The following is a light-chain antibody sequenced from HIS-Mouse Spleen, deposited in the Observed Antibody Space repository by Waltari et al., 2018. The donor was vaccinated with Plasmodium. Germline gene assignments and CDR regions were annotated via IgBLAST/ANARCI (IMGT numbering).Light chain of an antibody. J-gene: IGKJ2*01. V-gene: IGKV3-20*01. CDR1: QSVSSSY. Sequence: EIVLTQSPGNLSLSPGERATLSCRASQSVSSSYLAWYQQKPGQAPRHRVYGASTRATGMPDRFRGSGSGTDFTLTISRQEPEEFAVYYCQQYGSSPYTFGQGTKLEIK. CDR2: GAS. CDR3: QQYGSSPYT.